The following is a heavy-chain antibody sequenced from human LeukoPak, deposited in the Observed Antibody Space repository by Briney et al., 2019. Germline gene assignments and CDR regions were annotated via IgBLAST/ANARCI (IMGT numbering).Heavy chain of an antibody. D-gene: IGHD2-21*02. J-gene: IGHJ4*02. V-gene: IGHV4-30-4*01. CDR3: ASSVTALFDY. Sequence: PSGTLSLTCGVSGGSISSGKWWSWIRQPPGKGLEWIGYIYYSGSTYYNPSLKSRVTISVDTSKNQFSLKLSSVTAADTAVYYCASSVTALFDYWGQGTLVTVSS. CDR1: GGSISSGKW. CDR2: IYYSGST.